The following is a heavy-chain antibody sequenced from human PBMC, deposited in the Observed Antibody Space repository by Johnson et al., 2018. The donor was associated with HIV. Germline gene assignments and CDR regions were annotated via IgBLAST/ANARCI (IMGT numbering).Heavy chain of an antibody. CDR1: GFTFSSFA. J-gene: IGHJ3*02. CDR2: ISYDGSDK. Sequence: QVQLVESGGGVVQPGRSLKLSCAASGFTFSSFAIHWVRQAPGKGLEWVAVISYDGSDKYYADSVKGRFTISRDNSKNPLYLEMNSLGAEDTAVYYCARDHSGYDSVTGAFGIWGQGTIVTGSS. D-gene: IGHD5-12*01. V-gene: IGHV3-30-3*01. CDR3: ARDHSGYDSVTGAFGI.